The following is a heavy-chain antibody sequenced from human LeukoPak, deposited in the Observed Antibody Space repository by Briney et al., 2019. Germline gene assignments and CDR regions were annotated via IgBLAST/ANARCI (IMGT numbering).Heavy chain of an antibody. J-gene: IGHJ4*02. D-gene: IGHD3-9*01. Sequence: GGSLRLSCAASGFTFSSYSMNWVRQAPGKGLEWVSAISGSGGSTYYADSVKGRFTISRDNSKNTLYLQMNSLRAEDTAVYYCAKGVRYFDWLLDYWGQGTLVTVSS. CDR1: GFTFSSYS. V-gene: IGHV3-23*01. CDR3: AKGVRYFDWLLDY. CDR2: ISGSGGST.